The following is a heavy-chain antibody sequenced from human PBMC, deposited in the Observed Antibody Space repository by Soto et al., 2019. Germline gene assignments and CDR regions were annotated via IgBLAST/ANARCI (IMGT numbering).Heavy chain of an antibody. V-gene: IGHV3-73*01. Sequence: GSLWVTSADSGFTLSGSAMHWVRQASGKGLEWVGRIRSKANSYATAYAASVKGRFTISRDDSKNTAYLQMNSLKTEDTAVYYCTTPEERQWLVPAGAFDIWGQGTIVTVSS. CDR1: GFTLSGSA. CDR2: IRSKANSYAT. J-gene: IGHJ3*02. D-gene: IGHD6-19*01. CDR3: TTPEERQWLVPAGAFDI.